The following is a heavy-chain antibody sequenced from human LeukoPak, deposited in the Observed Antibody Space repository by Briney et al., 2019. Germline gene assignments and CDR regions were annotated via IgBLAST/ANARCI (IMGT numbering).Heavy chain of an antibody. CDR3: ARGAPKEIQLWLRLRGAAFDI. Sequence: PPETLSLTCAVYGGSFSGYYWSWIRQPPGKGLEWIGEIKNSGSTNYNPSLKSRVTISVDTSKNQFSLKLNSVTAADTAVYYCARGAPKEIQLWLRLRGAAFDIWGQGTMVTVSS. CDR1: GGSFSGYY. D-gene: IGHD5-18*01. V-gene: IGHV4-34*01. J-gene: IGHJ3*02. CDR2: IKNSGST.